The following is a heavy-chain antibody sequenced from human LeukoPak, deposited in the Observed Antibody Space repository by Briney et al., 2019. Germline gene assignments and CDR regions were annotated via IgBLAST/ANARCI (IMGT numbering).Heavy chain of an antibody. J-gene: IGHJ4*02. CDR2: IYHSGST. CDR3: XXYAVAGGGDY. D-gene: IGHD6-19*01. Sequence: PSQTLSLTCAVSGGSISSGGYSWSWIRQPPGKGLEWIGYIYHSGSTYYNPSLKSRVTISVDRSKNQFSLKLSSVTAADTAVYYXXXYAVAGGGDYWGQGTLVTVSS. V-gene: IGHV4-30-2*01. CDR1: GGSISSGGYS.